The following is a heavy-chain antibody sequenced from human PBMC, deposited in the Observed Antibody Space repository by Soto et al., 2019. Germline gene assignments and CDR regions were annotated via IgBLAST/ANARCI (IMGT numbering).Heavy chain of an antibody. D-gene: IGHD6-13*01. V-gene: IGHV3-9*01. CDR3: AKEKAAGGRLDYYYYGMDV. J-gene: IGHJ6*02. CDR2: ISWNSGSM. Sequence: PVGSLRLSCAASGFTFNDYAMHWVRQAPGKGLEWVSGISWNSGSMGYVDSVKGRFTISRDNAKNSLYLRMNFLRPEDTALYYCAKEKAAGGRLDYYYYGMDVWGQGTTVTAP. CDR1: GFTFNDYA.